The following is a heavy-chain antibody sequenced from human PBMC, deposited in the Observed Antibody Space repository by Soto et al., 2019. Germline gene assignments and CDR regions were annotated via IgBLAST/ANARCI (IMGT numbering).Heavy chain of an antibody. CDR1: GGSISSGDYY. CDR2: IYYSGST. D-gene: IGHD1-26*01. J-gene: IGHJ4*02. Sequence: SETLSLTCTVSGGSISSGDYYWGWIRQPPGKGLEWIGSIYYSGSTYYNPSLKSRVTISVDTSKNQFSLKLSSVTAADTAVYYCARLWYSGSHFDYWGQGTLVTVS. V-gene: IGHV4-39*01. CDR3: ARLWYSGSHFDY.